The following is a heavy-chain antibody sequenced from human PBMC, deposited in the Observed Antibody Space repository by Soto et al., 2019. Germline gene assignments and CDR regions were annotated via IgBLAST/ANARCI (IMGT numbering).Heavy chain of an antibody. CDR1: GYTFTGYA. CDR2: INAGNGNT. D-gene: IGHD3-22*01. CDR3: ARGTYYYDSSGYYPQFDY. J-gene: IGHJ4*02. Sequence: ASVKVSCKASGYTFTGYAMHWVRQAPGQRLEWMGWINAGNGNTKYSQKFQGRVTMTRDTSTSTVYMELSSLRSEDTAVYYCARGTYYYDSSGYYPQFDYWGQGTLVTVSS. V-gene: IGHV1-3*01.